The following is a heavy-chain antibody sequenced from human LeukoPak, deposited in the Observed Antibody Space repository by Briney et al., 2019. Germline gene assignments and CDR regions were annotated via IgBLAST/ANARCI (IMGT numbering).Heavy chain of an antibody. CDR1: AFSFSDSG. CDR2: IRSKADSYAT. Sequence: GGSLRLSCAASAFSFSDSGMHWVRQASGKGLEWVGHIRSKADSYATVYAASVKGRFTITRDDSENTAYLQMNSLKTEDTAVYYCATFPSGSYSTYWGQGTLVTVSS. J-gene: IGHJ4*02. D-gene: IGHD1-26*01. CDR3: ATFPSGSYSTY. V-gene: IGHV3-73*01.